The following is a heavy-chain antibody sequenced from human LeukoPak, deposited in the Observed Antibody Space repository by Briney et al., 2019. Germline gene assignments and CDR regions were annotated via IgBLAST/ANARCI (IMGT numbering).Heavy chain of an antibody. J-gene: IGHJ4*02. CDR2: ISAYNGNT. Sequence: ASVKVSCKASGYTFTSYDISWLRQAPGQGLEWMGRISAYNGNTNYAQKLQGRVTMTTDTSTRTAYMELRSLRSDDTVVYFCAREYYDYYEGFDYWGQGTLVTVSS. V-gene: IGHV1-18*01. CDR1: GYTFTSYD. CDR3: AREYYDYYEGFDY. D-gene: IGHD3-22*01.